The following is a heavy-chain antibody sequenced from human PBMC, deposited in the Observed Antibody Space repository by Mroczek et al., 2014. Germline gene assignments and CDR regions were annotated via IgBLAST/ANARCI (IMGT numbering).Heavy chain of an antibody. Sequence: QVQLQHGAAGLLKPSETLSLTCAVYGGSFSGYYWSWIRQPPGKGLEWIGEINHSGSTNYNPSLKSRVTISVDTSKNQFSLKLSSVTAADTAVYYCARGNLEIFGVAPRGPFDYWDQGTLVTVSS. D-gene: IGHD3-3*01. V-gene: IGHV4-34*01. J-gene: IGHJ4*02. CDR3: ARGNLEIFGVAPRGPFDY. CDR1: GGSFSGYY. CDR2: INHSGST.